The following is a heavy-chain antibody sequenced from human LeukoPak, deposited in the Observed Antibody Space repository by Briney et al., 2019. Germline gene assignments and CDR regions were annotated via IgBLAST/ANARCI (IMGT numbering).Heavy chain of an antibody. J-gene: IGHJ5*02. V-gene: IGHV4-59*01. D-gene: IGHD5-24*01. CDR2: IYYSGST. CDR1: GGSISSYY. Sequence: PSETLSLTCTVSGGSISSYYWSWIRQPPGKGLEWIGYIYYSGSTNYNPSLKSRVTISVDTSKNQFSLKLSSVTAADTAVYYCARGRWLQSNWFDPWGQGTLVTVSS. CDR3: ARGRWLQSNWFDP.